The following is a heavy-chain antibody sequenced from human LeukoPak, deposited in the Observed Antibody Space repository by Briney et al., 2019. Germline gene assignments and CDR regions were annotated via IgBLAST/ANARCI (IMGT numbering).Heavy chain of an antibody. D-gene: IGHD2-15*01. CDR2: IYTSGST. CDR3: ARSGGWGYCSGGSCYYFDY. CDR1: GGSISSYY. V-gene: IGHV4-4*07. Sequence: SETLSLTCTVSGGSISSYYWSWIRQPAGKGLEWIGRIYTSGSTNYNPSLKSRVTMSVDTSKNQFSLKLSSVTAADTAVYYCARSGGWGYCSGGSCYYFDYWGQGTLVTVSS. J-gene: IGHJ4*02.